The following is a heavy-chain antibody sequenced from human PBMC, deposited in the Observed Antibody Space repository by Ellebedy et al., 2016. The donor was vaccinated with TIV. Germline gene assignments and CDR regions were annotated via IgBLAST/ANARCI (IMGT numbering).Heavy chain of an antibody. V-gene: IGHV3-11*01. CDR2: ITVTDNKR. CDR1: GFIFSDYY. D-gene: IGHD3-10*01. Sequence: GESLKISXAASGFIFSDYYMNWIRQAPGKGLEWVAHITVTDNKRSYADSVKGRFTISRDNANNSVYLQMDSLRAEDTAVYYCARGVLDYFGSGSPYYFDSWGRGSLVTVSA. CDR3: ARGVLDYFGSGSPYYFDS. J-gene: IGHJ4*02.